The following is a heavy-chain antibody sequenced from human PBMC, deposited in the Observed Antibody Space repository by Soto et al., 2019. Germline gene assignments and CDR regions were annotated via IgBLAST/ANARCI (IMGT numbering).Heavy chain of an antibody. Sequence: EVQLLESGGGLVQPGGSLRLSCAASGFPFSRCAMNWVRQAPGKGLEWVSTISHSDHSTYYADSVKGRFTVSRDNSENTLDLQMNSLRAEDTAIYYCEKRGGDSGWGDFDSWGQGTLVTVSS. D-gene: IGHD6-19*01. CDR3: EKRGGDSGWGDFDS. CDR2: ISHSDHST. V-gene: IGHV3-23*01. CDR1: GFPFSRCA. J-gene: IGHJ4*02.